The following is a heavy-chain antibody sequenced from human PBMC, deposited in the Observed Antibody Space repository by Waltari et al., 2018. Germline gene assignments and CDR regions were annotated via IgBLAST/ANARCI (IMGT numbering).Heavy chain of an antibody. CDR3: ARDGYSYGLGTFDV. D-gene: IGHD5-18*01. CDR2: IIRDGGTT. J-gene: IGHJ3*01. CDR1: GFTFNYYW. Sequence: EVQLVESGGGLVQPGGSLTLSCVSSGFTFNYYWMHWVRQAPGKGLVWVSRIIRDGGTTSYPDAVKGRFTISRDNARNTLYLQMNSLRDEDTAVYYCARDGYSYGLGTFDVWGQGTMVTVSS. V-gene: IGHV3-74*01.